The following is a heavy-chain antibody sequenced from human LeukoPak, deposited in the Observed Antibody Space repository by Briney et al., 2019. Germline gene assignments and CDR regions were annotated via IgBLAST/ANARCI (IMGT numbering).Heavy chain of an antibody. CDR2: ISYSGNT. CDR3: VRGAGWLPDY. Sequence: SETLSLTCTVSGASLSRYYCTWIRQSPGKGLEWIGLISYSGNTKYNSSLESRVTISLDTSKNQCSLKLRSVTAADTATYYCVRGAGWLPDYWGLGVLVTVSS. J-gene: IGHJ4*02. V-gene: IGHV4-59*01. CDR1: GASLSRYY. D-gene: IGHD5-24*01.